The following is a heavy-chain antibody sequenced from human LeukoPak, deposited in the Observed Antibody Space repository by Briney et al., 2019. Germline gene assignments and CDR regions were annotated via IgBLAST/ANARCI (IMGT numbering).Heavy chain of an antibody. Sequence: GGSLRLSCAASGFTFSNYGMHWVRQAPGKGLEWVAVISYDGTNKYFADSVKGRFTISRDSSKNTLYLQMNSLRAEDTAVYYCAKDPSRGDLTYHYHYGLDVWGQGTTVTVSS. CDR2: ISYDGTNK. CDR3: AKDPSRGDLTYHYHYGLDV. J-gene: IGHJ6*02. D-gene: IGHD4-17*01. CDR1: GFTFSNYG. V-gene: IGHV3-30*18.